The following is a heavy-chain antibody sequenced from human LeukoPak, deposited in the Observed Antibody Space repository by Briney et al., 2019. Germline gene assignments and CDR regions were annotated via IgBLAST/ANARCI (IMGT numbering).Heavy chain of an antibody. V-gene: IGHV3-48*01. CDR2: ISSSSSTI. CDR3: ARDASYGGGWFDP. CDR1: GFTFSSYR. D-gene: IGHD4-17*01. J-gene: IGHJ5*02. Sequence: GGSLRLSCAASGFTFSSYRMNWVRQAPGKGLEWVSYISSSSSTIYYADSVKGRFTISRDNAKNSLYLQMNSLRAEDTAVYYCARDASYGGGWFDPWGQGTLVTVSS.